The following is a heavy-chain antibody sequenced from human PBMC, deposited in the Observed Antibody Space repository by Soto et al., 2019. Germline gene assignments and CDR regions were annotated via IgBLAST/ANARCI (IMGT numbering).Heavy chain of an antibody. CDR2: ISGYNGKT. Sequence: QVQLVQSEAELKKPGASVKVSCKASGYTFSNHGICWVRQAPGQGLEWLGWISGYNGKTNNAQKFQGRITVTTDTSTSTAYMEVRSLTSDDTAVYYCARDGHWNDLDYWGQGTLVTVSS. CDR1: GYTFSNHG. J-gene: IGHJ4*02. CDR3: ARDGHWNDLDY. D-gene: IGHD1-1*01. V-gene: IGHV1-18*01.